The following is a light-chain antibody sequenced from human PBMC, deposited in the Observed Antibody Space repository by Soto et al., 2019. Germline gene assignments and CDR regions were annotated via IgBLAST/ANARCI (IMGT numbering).Light chain of an antibody. CDR2: GVS. V-gene: IGLV2-14*03. Sequence: QSALTQPASVSGSPGQSITISCTGSSNDVGAFNYVSWYRHSPGEAPKVLIRGVSIRPSGVSIRFSASKSANTASLTISGLQAEDEALYYCSSYAGRNNLVFGGGTKLTVL. CDR3: SSYAGRNNLV. CDR1: SNDVGAFNY. J-gene: IGLJ2*01.